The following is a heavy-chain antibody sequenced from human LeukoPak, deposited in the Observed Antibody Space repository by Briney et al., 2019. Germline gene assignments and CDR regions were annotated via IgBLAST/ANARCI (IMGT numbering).Heavy chain of an antibody. Sequence: PGGSLRLSCAACGFTFISYAMSWVRQAPGKGLEWVSAISGSGGSTYYADSVKGRFTISRDNSKNTLYLQMNSLRAEDTAVYYCAKDFGYYYGSGSYWEYWGQGTLVTVSS. CDR3: AKDFGYYYGSGSYWEY. V-gene: IGHV3-23*01. CDR2: ISGSGGST. D-gene: IGHD3-10*01. J-gene: IGHJ4*02. CDR1: GFTFISYA.